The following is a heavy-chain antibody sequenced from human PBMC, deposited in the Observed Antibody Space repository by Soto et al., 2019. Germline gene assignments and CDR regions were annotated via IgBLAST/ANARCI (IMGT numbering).Heavy chain of an antibody. CDR2: TYYRSKWYN. CDR1: GDSVSSNSSA. D-gene: IGHD7-27*01. V-gene: IGHV6-1*01. Sequence: SPTLSLPCGISGDSVSSNSSACNFIRQSPSRGLEWLGRTYYRSKWYNDYAVSVKSRITINPDTSKNQFSLQLNSVTPEDTAVYYCARDLTGDRFDAFDIWGQGTMVTVSS. J-gene: IGHJ3*02. CDR3: ARDLTGDRFDAFDI.